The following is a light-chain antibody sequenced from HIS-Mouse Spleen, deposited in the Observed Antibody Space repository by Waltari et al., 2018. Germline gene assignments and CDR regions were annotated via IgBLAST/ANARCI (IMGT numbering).Light chain of an antibody. CDR2: SNK. Sequence: QSVLTQPPSASGTPGQRVTIPCSGSSSNIGSNNVNWYQQPPGTAPKLLIYSNKQRPSGVPDRFSGSKSGTSASLAISGLQSEDEADYYCAAWDDSLNGPVFGGGTKLTVL. CDR1: SSNIGSNN. J-gene: IGLJ3*02. V-gene: IGLV1-44*01. CDR3: AAWDDSLNGPV.